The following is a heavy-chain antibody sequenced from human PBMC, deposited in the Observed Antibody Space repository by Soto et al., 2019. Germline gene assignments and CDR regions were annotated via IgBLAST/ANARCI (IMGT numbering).Heavy chain of an antibody. J-gene: IGHJ5*02. Sequence: PWETLALTCAFYGWSVNGYYCNWIRQPPVKGLEWIGEINHTGGNHYNPSLKSRVTMSVDTSKNQFSLRLSSVTAADTAIYYCATRITVFGLLIPPFDPWGQGTQVTISS. V-gene: IGHV4-34*01. D-gene: IGHD3-3*01. CDR3: ATRITVFGLLIPPFDP. CDR1: GWSVNGYY. CDR2: INHTGGN.